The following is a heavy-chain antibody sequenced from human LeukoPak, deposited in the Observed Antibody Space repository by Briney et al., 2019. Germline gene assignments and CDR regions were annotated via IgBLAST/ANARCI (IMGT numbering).Heavy chain of an antibody. V-gene: IGHV4-39*01. CDR2: IYDSGST. D-gene: IGHD5/OR15-5a*01. CDR3: ARLYDNWIDA. J-gene: IGHJ5*02. CDR1: GGSISSSSYS. Sequence: MTSETLSLTCTVSGGSISSSSYSWGWIRQPPGKGLEWIGSIYDSGSTNYNPSLKSRVTISVDTSKNQFSLKLSSVTAADTAVHYCARLYDNWIDAWGQGTPVTVSS.